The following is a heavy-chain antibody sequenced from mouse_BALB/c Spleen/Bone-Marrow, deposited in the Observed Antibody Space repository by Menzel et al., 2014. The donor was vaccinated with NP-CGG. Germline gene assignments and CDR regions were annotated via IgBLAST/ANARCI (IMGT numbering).Heavy chain of an antibody. CDR3: ARSGYYGSSYFDY. D-gene: IGHD1-1*01. CDR1: GYSFTGYF. J-gene: IGHJ2*01. CDR2: INPYNGDT. Sequence: EVQLQQSRPELVKPGASVKISSKASGYSFTGYFMNWVMQSHGKSLEWIGRINPYNGDTFYNQKFKGKATLTVDKSSSTAHMELRSLASEDSAVYYCARSGYYGSSYFDYWGQGTTLTVSS. V-gene: IGHV1-20*02.